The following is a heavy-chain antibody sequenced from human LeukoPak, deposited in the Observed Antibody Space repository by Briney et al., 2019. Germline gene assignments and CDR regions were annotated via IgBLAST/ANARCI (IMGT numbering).Heavy chain of an antibody. CDR3: AKHRDNGDSSGHHDFDF. Sequence: PGGSLRLSCAASGFTFSSYAMSWVRQAPGKGLEWVSAISGSGGSTYYADSVRGRFSLSRDNSKNTLYLQMSSLRAEDTAVYYCAKHRDNGDSSGHHDFDFWGQGTLVTVSS. D-gene: IGHD3-22*01. CDR2: ISGSGGST. V-gene: IGHV3-23*01. J-gene: IGHJ4*02. CDR1: GFTFSSYA.